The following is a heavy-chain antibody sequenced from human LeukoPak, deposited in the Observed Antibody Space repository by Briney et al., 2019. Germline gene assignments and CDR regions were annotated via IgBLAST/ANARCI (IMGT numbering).Heavy chain of an antibody. D-gene: IGHD6-6*01. J-gene: IGHJ4*01. Sequence: PGGSLRLSCAASGFTFSSYEMNWVRQAPGKGLEWVSYISDNSYYIYYADSLKGRLTISRDDAKNSLYLQMNSLRAEDTAIYYCARLHREEQLGNFDYWGHGTLVTVSS. CDR2: ISDNSYYI. CDR3: ARLHREEQLGNFDY. V-gene: IGHV3-21*05. CDR1: GFTFSSYE.